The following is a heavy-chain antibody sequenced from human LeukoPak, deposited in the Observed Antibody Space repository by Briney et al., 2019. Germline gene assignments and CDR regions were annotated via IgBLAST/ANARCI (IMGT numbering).Heavy chain of an antibody. V-gene: IGHV1-2*02. J-gene: IGHJ3*02. CDR1: GYTFTGYY. CDR3: ARDLAAYYDFWSGYRRIDAFDI. D-gene: IGHD3-3*01. CDR2: INPNSGGT. Sequence: GASVNVSCKASGYTFTGYYMHWVRQAPGQGLEWMGWINPNSGGTNYAQKFQGRVTMTRDTSISTAYMELSRLRSDDTAVYYCARDLAAYYDFWSGYRRIDAFDIRGQGTMVTVSS.